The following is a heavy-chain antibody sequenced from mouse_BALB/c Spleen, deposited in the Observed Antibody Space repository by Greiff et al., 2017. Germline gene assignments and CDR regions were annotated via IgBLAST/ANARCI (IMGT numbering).Heavy chain of an antibody. CDR1: GYTFTSYW. V-gene: IGHV1S41*01. J-gene: IGHJ2*01. Sequence: DLVKPGASVKLSCKASGYTFTSYWINWIKQRPGQGLEWIGRIAPGSGSTYYNEMFKGKATLTVDTSSNTAYLQLSSLTSEDTAVYYCARGGNLDYWGQGTTLTVSS. D-gene: IGHD2-1*01. CDR2: IAPGSGST. CDR3: ARGGNLDY.